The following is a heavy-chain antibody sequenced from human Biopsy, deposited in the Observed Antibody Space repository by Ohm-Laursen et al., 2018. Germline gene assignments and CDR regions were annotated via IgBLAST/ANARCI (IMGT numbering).Heavy chain of an antibody. CDR3: ARATNSTGWPYYYFYGMDV. CDR1: GGSISSDY. CDR2: IYYSGST. Sequence: GTLSLTCTVSGGSISSDYWSWIRQTPGKGLEWIGYIYYSGSTNYNPSLKSRATISVDTSKNQFSLRLNSVTATDTAVYYCARATNSTGWPYYYFYGMDVWGQGTTVTVSS. D-gene: IGHD2/OR15-2a*01. V-gene: IGHV4-59*01. J-gene: IGHJ6*02.